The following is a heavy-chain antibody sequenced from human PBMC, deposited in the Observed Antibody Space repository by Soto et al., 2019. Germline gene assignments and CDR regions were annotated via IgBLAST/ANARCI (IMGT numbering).Heavy chain of an antibody. CDR3: ARDCRGYGAAYIYYYDGMDV. Sequence: SETLSLTCTVSGGSVSSGSYYWSWIRQTPGRGLEWIGYFYDSGSTYYNPSLKSRVTISVDTSKNQFSLKLSSVTAADTAVYYCARDCRGYGAAYIYYYDGMDVWGQGTTVTVSS. D-gene: IGHD4-17*01. J-gene: IGHJ6*02. V-gene: IGHV4-61*01. CDR2: FYDSGST. CDR1: GGSVSSGSYY.